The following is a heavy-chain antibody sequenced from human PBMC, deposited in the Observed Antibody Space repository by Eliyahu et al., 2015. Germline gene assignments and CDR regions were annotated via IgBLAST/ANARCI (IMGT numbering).Heavy chain of an antibody. D-gene: IGHD1-1*01. Sequence: QVQLVESGGAVVQPGGSLRLSCXGXGXXFSTYGLHWVRQAPGKGLEWVSFIWSSGSNQFYADSVKGRFTISRDNSKNMLYLQMNSLSAEDTAVYHCARDRTTNHYMDVWGKGTTVTVSS. CDR3: ARDRTTNHYMDV. J-gene: IGHJ6*03. CDR2: IWSSGSNQ. V-gene: IGHV3-33*01. CDR1: GXXFSTYG.